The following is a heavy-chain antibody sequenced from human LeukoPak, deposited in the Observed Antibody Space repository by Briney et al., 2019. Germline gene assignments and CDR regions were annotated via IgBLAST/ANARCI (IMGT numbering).Heavy chain of an antibody. V-gene: IGHV4-34*01. D-gene: IGHD6-13*01. Sequence: SETLSLTCAVYGGTFSGYYWSWIRQPPGKGLEWIGEINHSGTTNYNPSLKSRVTISIDTSKNQFSLELSSVTAADTGVYYCASSRGYSSSLWYYYMDVWGKGTTVTVSS. CDR1: GGTFSGYY. CDR3: ASSRGYSSSLWYYYMDV. CDR2: INHSGTT. J-gene: IGHJ6*03.